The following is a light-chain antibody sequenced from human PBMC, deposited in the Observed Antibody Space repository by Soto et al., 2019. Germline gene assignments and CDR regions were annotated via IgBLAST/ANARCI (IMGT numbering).Light chain of an antibody. J-gene: IGLJ1*01. CDR1: SSDVGSYNL. CDR3: CSYAGSRTYV. V-gene: IGLV2-23*01. CDR2: EGS. Sequence: QSALTQPASVSGSPGQSITISCTGTSSDVGSYNLVSWYQQHPGIAPKLMLYEGSKRRSGVSNRFSGSKSGNTASLTISGLQAEDEADYYCCSYAGSRTYVFGTGTKLTVL.